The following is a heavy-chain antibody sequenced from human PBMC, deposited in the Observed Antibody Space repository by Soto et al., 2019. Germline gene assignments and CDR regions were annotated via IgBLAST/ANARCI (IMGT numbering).Heavy chain of an antibody. CDR1: GGSISSSNW. Sequence: PSETLSLTCAVSGGSISSSNWWSWVRQPPGKGLEWIGEIYHSGSTNYNPSLKSRVTRSVDKSKNQFSLKLRSVTAADTAVYYCARDFIAVRRTNYGMDVWGQGTTVTVSS. CDR2: IYHSGST. V-gene: IGHV4-4*02. CDR3: ARDFIAVRRTNYGMDV. D-gene: IGHD6-6*01. J-gene: IGHJ6*02.